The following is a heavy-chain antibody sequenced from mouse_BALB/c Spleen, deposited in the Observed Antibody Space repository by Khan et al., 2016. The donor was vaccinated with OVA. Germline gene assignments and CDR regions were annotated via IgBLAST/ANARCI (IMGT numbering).Heavy chain of an antibody. Sequence: QVQLKESGPALVAPSQSLSITCTVSGFSLTSYGVNWVRQPPGKGLEWLGVIWGDGSTNYHSVLISRLSISKDNSKSQAFLKLNSLQTNDTATYYCVKQNYGTLYAMDYWGQGTAVTVSS. CDR1: GFSLTSYG. D-gene: IGHD2-1*01. V-gene: IGHV2-3*01. CDR3: VKQNYGTLYAMDY. J-gene: IGHJ4*01. CDR2: IWGDGST.